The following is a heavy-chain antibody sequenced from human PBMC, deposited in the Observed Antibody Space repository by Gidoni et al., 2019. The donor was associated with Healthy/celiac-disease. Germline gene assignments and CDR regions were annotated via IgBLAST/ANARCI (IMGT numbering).Heavy chain of an antibody. J-gene: IGHJ4*02. CDR2: IYYSGST. D-gene: IGHD6-25*01. V-gene: IGHV4-39*01. Sequence: QLQLQESGPGLVKPSETLSLTCTVSGGSISSSSYYWGWIRQPPGKGLECIGSIYYSGSTYYNPSLKSRVTISVDTSKNQFSLKLSSVTAADTAVYYCARHVGSANDYWGQGTLVTVSS. CDR3: ARHVGSANDY. CDR1: GGSISSSSYY.